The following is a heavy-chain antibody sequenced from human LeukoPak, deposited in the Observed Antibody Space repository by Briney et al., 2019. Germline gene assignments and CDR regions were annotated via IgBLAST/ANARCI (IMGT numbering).Heavy chain of an antibody. CDR2: INPNSGGT. J-gene: IGHJ4*02. V-gene: IGHV1-2*02. D-gene: IGHD4-17*01. Sequence: GASVKVSCKASGYTFTGYYMHWVRQAPGQGLEWMGWINPNSGGTNYAQKFQGRVTMTRDTSISTAYMELSRLRSDDTAVYYCARSRNRYGDLGNPDYWGQGTLVTVSS. CDR1: GYTFTGYY. CDR3: ARSRNRYGDLGNPDY.